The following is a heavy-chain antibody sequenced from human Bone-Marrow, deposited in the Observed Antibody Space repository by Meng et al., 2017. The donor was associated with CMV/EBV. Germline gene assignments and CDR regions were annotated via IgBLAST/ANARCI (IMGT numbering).Heavy chain of an antibody. CDR1: GGSFSGYY. Sequence: SETLSLTCAVYGGSFSGYYWSWIRQPPGKWLEWIGEINHSGSTNYNPSLKSRLTISVDTSKNQFSRKLSSVTAADTAVYFCARGRFRHTYWGQGTLVTVSS. V-gene: IGHV4-34*01. J-gene: IGHJ4*02. CDR2: INHSGST. D-gene: IGHD3-3*01. CDR3: ARGRFRHTY.